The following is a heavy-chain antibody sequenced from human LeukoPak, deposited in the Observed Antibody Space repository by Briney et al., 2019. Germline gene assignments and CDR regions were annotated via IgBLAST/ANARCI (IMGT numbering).Heavy chain of an antibody. V-gene: IGHV3-21*01. CDR1: GFTFSSYT. CDR3: AKEVTAAELDY. Sequence: GGSLRLSCAASGFTFSSYTMNWVRQAPGKGLEWVSSISSSSIYIYYADSVKGRFTISRDNAKNSLYPQMNSLRAEDTAVYYCAKEVTAAELDYWGQGTLVTVSS. J-gene: IGHJ4*02. CDR2: ISSSSIYI. D-gene: IGHD6-13*01.